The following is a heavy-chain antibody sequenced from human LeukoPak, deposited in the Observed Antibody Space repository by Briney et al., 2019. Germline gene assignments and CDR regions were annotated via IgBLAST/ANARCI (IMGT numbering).Heavy chain of an antibody. Sequence: RGTLRLSSAASGFTLSRYSMNCVPEAPREGHEWVSYISSSSSTIYYAAPVKGRFTISRDNAKNSLYLQMNSLRAEDTAVYYCARVRDGYNSRSFDYWGQGTLVTVSS. CDR1: GFTLSRYS. CDR3: ARVRDGYNSRSFDY. J-gene: IGHJ4*02. CDR2: ISSSSSTI. V-gene: IGHV3-48*04. D-gene: IGHD5-24*01.